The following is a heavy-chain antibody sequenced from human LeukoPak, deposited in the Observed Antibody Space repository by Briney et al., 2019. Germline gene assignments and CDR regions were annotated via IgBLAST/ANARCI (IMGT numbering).Heavy chain of an antibody. D-gene: IGHD6-13*01. J-gene: IGHJ4*02. CDR1: GGSISSYY. V-gene: IGHV4-59*01. Sequence: SETLSLTCTVSGGSISSYYWSWIRQPPGKGLEWIGYIYYSGSTNYNPSLKSRVTISVDTSKNQFSLKLSSVTAADTAVYYCARVEKGKLGSWYFNYWGQGTLVTVSS. CDR2: IYYSGST. CDR3: ARVEKGKLGSWYFNY.